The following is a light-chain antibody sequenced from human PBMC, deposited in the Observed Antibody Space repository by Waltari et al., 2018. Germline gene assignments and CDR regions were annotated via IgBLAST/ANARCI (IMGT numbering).Light chain of an antibody. Sequence: LVLTQSPSASPSLGASVMLTSTLSSGHSRNAIAWLPQQPEKGPRYLMKVNSDGSHSKGDEIPDRFSGSSSGAERYRTISSLQSEDEADYYCQTGGHGTWVFGGGTKLTVL. CDR3: QTGGHGTWV. CDR2: VNSDGSH. CDR1: SGHSRNA. J-gene: IGLJ3*02. V-gene: IGLV4-69*01.